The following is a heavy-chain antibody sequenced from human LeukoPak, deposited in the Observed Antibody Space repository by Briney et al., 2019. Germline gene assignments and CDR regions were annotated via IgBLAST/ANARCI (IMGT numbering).Heavy chain of an antibody. CDR3: AKTPPHPHCGGDCYPPDYYYGMDV. V-gene: IGHV3-30*18. J-gene: IGHJ6*02. Sequence: GGSLRLSCAASGFTFSSYGMHWVRQAPGKGLEWVAVISYDGSNKYYADSVKGRFTISRDNSKNTLYLQMNSLRAEDTAVYYCAKTPPHPHCGGDCYPPDYYYGMDVWGQGTTVTVSS. CDR2: ISYDGSNK. CDR1: GFTFSSYG. D-gene: IGHD2-21*02.